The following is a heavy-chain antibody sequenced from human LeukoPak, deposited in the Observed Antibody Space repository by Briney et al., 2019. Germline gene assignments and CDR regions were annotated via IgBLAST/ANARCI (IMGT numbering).Heavy chain of an antibody. J-gene: IGHJ2*01. CDR3: ARDSEGGWWYFDL. V-gene: IGHV3-48*01. D-gene: IGHD5-12*01. CDR2: ISSSSSTI. Sequence: GGSLRLSCAASGFTFSIYSMNWVRQAPGKGLEWVSYISSSSSTIYYADSVKGRFTISRDNAKNSLYLQMNSLRAEDTAVYYCARDSEGGWWYFDLWGRGTLVTVSS. CDR1: GFTFSIYS.